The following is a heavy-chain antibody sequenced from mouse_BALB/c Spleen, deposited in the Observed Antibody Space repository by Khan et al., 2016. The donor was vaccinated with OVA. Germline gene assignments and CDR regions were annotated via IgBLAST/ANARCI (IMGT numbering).Heavy chain of an antibody. V-gene: IGHV1S81*02. D-gene: IGHD1-1*01. J-gene: IGHJ2*01. CDR1: GYSFTSYW. CDR2: TNPTNGRT. Sequence: VQLQQSGAELVKAGASVKMSCKASGYSFTSYWMHWVKQRLGQGLEWFAETNPTNGRTYYNEKFKSKATLTVDNSSSTAYMILSGPTFADSAVYDCARSKKIVATYFDYWGQGTTLTVSS. CDR3: ARSKKIVATYFDY.